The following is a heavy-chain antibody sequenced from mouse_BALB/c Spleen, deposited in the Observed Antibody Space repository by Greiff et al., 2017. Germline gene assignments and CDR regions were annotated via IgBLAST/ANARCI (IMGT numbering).Heavy chain of an antibody. CDR2: INPYNDGT. CDR3: ARGRRDYGSSRYYYAMDY. D-gene: IGHD1-1*01. Sequence: EVQLQQSGPELVKPGASVKMSCKASGYTFTSYVMHWVKQKPGQGLEWIGYINPYNDGTKYNEKFKGKATLTSDKSSSTAYMELSSLTSEDSAVYYCARGRRDYGSSRYYYAMDYWGQGTSVTVSS. V-gene: IGHV1-14*01. CDR1: GYTFTSYV. J-gene: IGHJ4*01.